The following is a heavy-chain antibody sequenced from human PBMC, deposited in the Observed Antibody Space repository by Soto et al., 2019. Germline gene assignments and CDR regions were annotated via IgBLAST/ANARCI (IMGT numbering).Heavy chain of an antibody. J-gene: IGHJ6*02. V-gene: IGHV3-30*18. D-gene: IGHD6-13*01. CDR2: ISYDGSNK. Sequence: HPGGSLRLSCAASGFTFSSYGMHWVRQAPGKGLEWVAVISYDGSNKYYADSVKGRFTISRDNSKNTLYLQMNSLRAEDTAVYYCAKDLERAAADLYYYYGMDVWGQGTTVTVSS. CDR1: GFTFSSYG. CDR3: AKDLERAAADLYYYYGMDV.